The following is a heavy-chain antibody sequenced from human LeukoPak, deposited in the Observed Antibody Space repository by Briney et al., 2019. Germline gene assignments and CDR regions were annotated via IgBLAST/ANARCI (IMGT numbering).Heavy chain of an antibody. CDR2: ISGGGGST. D-gene: IGHD2-15*01. Sequence: GGSLRLSCAASGFTFSGYAMSWVRQAPGKGLEWVSAISGGGGSTYYADSVKGRFTISRDNSKNTLYLQMNSLRAEDTAVYYCATSLGYCSGGSCPPSYWGQGSLVTVSS. V-gene: IGHV3-23*01. CDR3: ATSLGYCSGGSCPPSY. J-gene: IGHJ4*02. CDR1: GFTFSGYA.